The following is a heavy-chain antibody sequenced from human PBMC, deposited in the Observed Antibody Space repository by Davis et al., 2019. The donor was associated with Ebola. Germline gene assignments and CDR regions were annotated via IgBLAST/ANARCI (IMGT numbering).Heavy chain of an antibody. V-gene: IGHV3-53*01. Sequence: PSETLSLTCTVSGGSISSSHYYWGWVRQAPGKGLEWVSVIYNVYTMYYADSVKGRFTISRDSSMNTVYLQMSSLRAEDTAVYYCARAEDDYGEYPDALDIWGQGTVVTVSS. J-gene: IGHJ3*02. D-gene: IGHD4-17*01. CDR1: GGSISSSHYY. CDR3: ARAEDDYGEYPDALDI. CDR2: IYNVYTM.